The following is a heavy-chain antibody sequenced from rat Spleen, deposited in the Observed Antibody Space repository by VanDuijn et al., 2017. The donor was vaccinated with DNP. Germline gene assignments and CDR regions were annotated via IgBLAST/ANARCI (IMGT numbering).Heavy chain of an antibody. J-gene: IGHJ1*01. V-gene: IGHV1-43*01. Sequence: QVQLQQSGAELAKPGSSVKISCKASGYTFTSYYIGWIKQTPGQGLEFIGYINTGSGGTNYNERFKGKATLTVDKSSSTAFMQLSSLTPDDSAVYYCARRRLPYWYFDFWGPGTMVTVSS. CDR1: GYTFTSYY. CDR3: ARRRLPYWYFDF. CDR2: INTGSGGT.